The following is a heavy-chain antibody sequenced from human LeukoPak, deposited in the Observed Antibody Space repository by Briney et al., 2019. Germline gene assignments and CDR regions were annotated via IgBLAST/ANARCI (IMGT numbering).Heavy chain of an antibody. Sequence: SETLSLTCAVSGVSIGGYHWNWIRQPPGKGLEWIGYIYYSGSTNYNPSLKSRVTISVDTSKNQFSLKLSSVTAADTAVYYCAREIIAVAGTNYYYYGMDVWGQGTTVTVSS. CDR2: IYYSGST. CDR3: AREIIAVAGTNYYYYGMDV. CDR1: GVSIGGYH. V-gene: IGHV4-59*01. D-gene: IGHD6-19*01. J-gene: IGHJ6*02.